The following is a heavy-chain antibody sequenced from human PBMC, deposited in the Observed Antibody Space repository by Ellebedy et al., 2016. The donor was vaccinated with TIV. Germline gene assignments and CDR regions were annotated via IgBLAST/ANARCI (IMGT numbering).Heavy chain of an antibody. Sequence: MPSETLSLTCTVYGASFSDYYWTWIRQPPGRGLEWIGEIHRSGSTTYNSSLQSRVAMSVDTSKSHFSLKLSSVTAADTAVYYWARGPDYAKSGYWGQGTQVTVSS. J-gene: IGHJ4*02. V-gene: IGHV4-34*01. CDR3: ARGPDYAKSGY. D-gene: IGHD4-17*01. CDR2: IHRSGST. CDR1: GASFSDYY.